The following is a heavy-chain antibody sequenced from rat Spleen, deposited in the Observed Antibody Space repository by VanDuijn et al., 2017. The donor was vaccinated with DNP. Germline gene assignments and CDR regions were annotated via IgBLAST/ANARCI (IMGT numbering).Heavy chain of an antibody. J-gene: IGHJ2*01. Sequence: EVQLVESGGGLVQPGRSVKLSCAASGLTFSHSDLAWVRQAPTKGLEWVASLTSSDGNTYYRDYVNGRFTVSGDDPKITLYLQMDGLRSEDTATYYCAIDLSTGRAWGQGAMVTVSS. D-gene: IGHD4-1*01. CDR1: GLTFSHSD. CDR3: AIDLSTGRA. V-gene: IGHV5-25*01. CDR2: LTSSDGNT.